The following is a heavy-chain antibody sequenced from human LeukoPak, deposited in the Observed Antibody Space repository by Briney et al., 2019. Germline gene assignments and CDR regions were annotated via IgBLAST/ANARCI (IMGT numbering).Heavy chain of an antibody. CDR1: GGTFSSYT. J-gene: IGHJ4*02. Sequence: ASVKVSCEASGGTFSSYTISWVRQAPGQGLEWMGRIIPILGIANYAQKFQGRVTITADKSTSTAYMELSSLRSEDTAVYYCARSQGRDGYSIWGQGTQVTVSS. CDR2: IIPILGIA. D-gene: IGHD5-24*01. CDR3: ARSQGRDGYSI. V-gene: IGHV1-69*02.